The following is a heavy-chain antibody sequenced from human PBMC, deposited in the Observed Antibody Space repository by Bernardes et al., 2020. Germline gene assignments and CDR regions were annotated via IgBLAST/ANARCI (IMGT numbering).Heavy chain of an antibody. Sequence: GGSLRLSCAASGFTFNNAWMNWVRQAPGKGLEWVGRIKSNADGGTTDYAAPVKGRFTISRDDSKNTLYLQIISPKTEDTAVYYCTTDLKWELFDWGQGTLVTVSS. D-gene: IGHD1-26*01. J-gene: IGHJ4*02. V-gene: IGHV3-15*07. CDR1: GFTFNNAW. CDR2: IKSNADGGTT. CDR3: TTDLKWELFD.